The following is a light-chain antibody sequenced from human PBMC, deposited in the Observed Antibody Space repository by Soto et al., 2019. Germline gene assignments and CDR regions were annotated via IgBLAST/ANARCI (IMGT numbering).Light chain of an antibody. CDR3: QQYGSLSWT. CDR1: QNVDTSY. V-gene: IGKV3-20*01. Sequence: EIVLTQSPGTLSLSPGERATLSCRASQNVDTSYLAWYQQKPGQAPRIIIFGASGRATRIPDSFSGSGSGTDFTLTISRLEPEDFAMYYCQQYGSLSWTFGQGTKVDIK. J-gene: IGKJ1*01. CDR2: GAS.